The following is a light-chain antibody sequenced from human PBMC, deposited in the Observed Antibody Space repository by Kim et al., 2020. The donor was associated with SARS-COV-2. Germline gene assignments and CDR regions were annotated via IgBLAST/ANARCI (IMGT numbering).Light chain of an antibody. Sequence: SVALGQTARITCGGNNIGSKNVHWYQQKPGQAPVLVIYKDSNRPSGIPERVSGSNSGNTATLTISGAQAGDEADYYCQVWDSSTVVFGRGTQLTVL. V-gene: IGLV3-9*01. CDR2: KDS. CDR3: QVWDSSTVV. CDR1: NIGSKN. J-gene: IGLJ2*01.